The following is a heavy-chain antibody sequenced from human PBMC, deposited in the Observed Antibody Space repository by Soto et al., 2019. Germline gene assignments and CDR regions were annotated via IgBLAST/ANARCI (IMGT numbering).Heavy chain of an antibody. V-gene: IGHV3-15*01. CDR3: TTEFPLLGYCSGGSCYFNDY. J-gene: IGHJ4*02. CDR2: IKSKTDGGTT. D-gene: IGHD2-15*01. Sequence: EVQLVESGGGLVKPGGSLRLSCAASGFTFSNAWMSWVRQAPGKGLEWVGRIKSKTDGGTTDYAAPVKGRFTISRDDSKNTLYLQMNSLKTEDTAVYYCTTEFPLLGYCSGGSCYFNDYWGQGTLVTVSS. CDR1: GFTFSNAW.